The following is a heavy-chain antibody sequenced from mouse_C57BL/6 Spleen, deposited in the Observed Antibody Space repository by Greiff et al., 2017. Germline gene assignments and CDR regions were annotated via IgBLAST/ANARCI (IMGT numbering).Heavy chain of an antibody. D-gene: IGHD2-2*01. CDR1: GYTFTSYW. V-gene: IGHV1-52*01. J-gene: IGHJ3*01. Sequence: VQLQQPGAELVRPGSSVKLSCKASGYTFTSYWMHWVKQRPIQGLEWIGNIDPSDSETHYNQKFKDKATLTVDKSSSTAYMQLSSLTSEDSAVYYCARLGVTTGEAWFAYWGQGTLVTVSA. CDR2: IDPSDSET. CDR3: ARLGVTTGEAWFAY.